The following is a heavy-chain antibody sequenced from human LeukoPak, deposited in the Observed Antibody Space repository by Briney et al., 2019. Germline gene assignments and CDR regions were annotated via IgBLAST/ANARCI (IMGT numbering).Heavy chain of an antibody. V-gene: IGHV3-7*05. D-gene: IGHD6-19*01. J-gene: IGHJ4*02. CDR3: ARWGYSSGWYYFDY. Sequence: GGSLRLSCAASGFTLSKNWMSWVRQAPGKGLEWVANIKGDGSEKYYVDSVKGRFTISRDNARNSLYLQMNSLRAEDTAVYFCARWGYSSGWYYFDYWGQGTLVTVSS. CDR1: GFTLSKNW. CDR2: IKGDGSEK.